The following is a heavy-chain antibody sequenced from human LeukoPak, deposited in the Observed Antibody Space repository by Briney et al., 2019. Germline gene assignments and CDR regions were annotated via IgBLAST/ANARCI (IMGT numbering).Heavy chain of an antibody. J-gene: IGHJ1*01. CDR1: GFTFSSYS. Sequence: PGGSLRLSCAASGFTFSSYSMNWVRQAPGKGLEWVSSISSSSSHIHSADSVKGRFTISRDNAKNSLYLQMNSLRAGDTAVYYCARAYSSGWSAPFQHWGQGTLVTVSS. CDR2: ISSSSSHI. D-gene: IGHD6-19*01. CDR3: ARAYSSGWSAPFQH. V-gene: IGHV3-21*01.